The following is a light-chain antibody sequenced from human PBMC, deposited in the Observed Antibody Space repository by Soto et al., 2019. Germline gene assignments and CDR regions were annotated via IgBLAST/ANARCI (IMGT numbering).Light chain of an antibody. CDR1: QSVSSN. CDR2: GGS. J-gene: IGKJ5*01. V-gene: IGKV3-20*01. Sequence: EIVLTQSPATLSFSPGERATLSCRASQSVSSNLAWYQQKPGQAPRLLIYGGSTRATGIPDRFSGSGSGTDFTLTISRLQPEDFAVYFCQRYGSSPLITFGQGTRLEIK. CDR3: QRYGSSPLIT.